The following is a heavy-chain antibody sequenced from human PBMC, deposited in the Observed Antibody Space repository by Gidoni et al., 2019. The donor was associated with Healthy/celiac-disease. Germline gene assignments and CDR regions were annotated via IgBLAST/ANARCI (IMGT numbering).Heavy chain of an antibody. CDR1: YGTHA. D-gene: IGHD3-10*01. Sequence: YGTHAMHWGRQAPGKGLAWVAVISYDGSKKYYADSVKGRFTISRDNSKNTLYLQTNSLRAEDTAVYYCARDTPDSGSGPLGWFDPWGQGTLVTVSS. V-gene: IGHV3-30*04. J-gene: IGHJ5*02. CDR3: ARDTPDSGSGPLGWFDP. CDR2: ISYDGSKK.